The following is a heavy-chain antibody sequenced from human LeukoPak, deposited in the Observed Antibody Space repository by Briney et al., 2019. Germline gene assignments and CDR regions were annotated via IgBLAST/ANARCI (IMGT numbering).Heavy chain of an antibody. CDR2: FDPEDGET. V-gene: IGHV1-24*01. CDR3: ATDGLGKYGDYEGLDY. D-gene: IGHD4-17*01. CDR1: GYTFTSYA. Sequence: ASVKVSCKASGYTFTSYAMNWVRQAPGQGLEWMGGFDPEDGETIYAQKFQGRVTMTEDTSTDTTYMELSSLRSEDTAVYYCATDGLGKYGDYEGLDYWGQGTLVTVSS. J-gene: IGHJ4*02.